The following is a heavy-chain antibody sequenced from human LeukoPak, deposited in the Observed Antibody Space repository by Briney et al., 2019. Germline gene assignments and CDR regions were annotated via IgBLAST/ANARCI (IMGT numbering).Heavy chain of an antibody. CDR3: AKARFTVTNYFDY. Sequence: GGSLRLSCAASGFTFSSYAMHWVRQASGKGLEWVAVISYDGSNKYYADSVKGRFTISRDNSKNTLYLQMNSLRAEDTAVYYCAKARFTVTNYFDYWGQGTLVTVSS. D-gene: IGHD4-11*01. CDR2: ISYDGSNK. V-gene: IGHV3-30*04. CDR1: GFTFSSYA. J-gene: IGHJ4*02.